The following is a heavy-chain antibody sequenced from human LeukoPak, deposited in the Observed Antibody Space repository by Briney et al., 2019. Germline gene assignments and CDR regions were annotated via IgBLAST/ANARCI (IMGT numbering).Heavy chain of an antibody. CDR3: ARPYSSSGDAFDI. V-gene: IGHV5-51*01. CDR2: IYPGDSDT. Sequence: KVSCKASGYTFTSYWIGWVRQMPGKGLEWMGIIYPGDSDTSYSPSFQGQVTISADKSISTAYLQWSNLKASDTAMYYCARPYSSSGDAFDIWGQGTMVTVSS. J-gene: IGHJ3*02. D-gene: IGHD6-6*01. CDR1: GYTFTSYW.